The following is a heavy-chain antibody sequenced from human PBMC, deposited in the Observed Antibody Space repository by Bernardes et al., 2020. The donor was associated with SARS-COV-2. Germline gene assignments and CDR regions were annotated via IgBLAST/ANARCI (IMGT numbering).Heavy chain of an antibody. CDR3: ASHSTDYGDYFDF. J-gene: IGHJ4*02. Sequence: SETLSLTCTVSGGSISSYYWSWIRQPPGKGLEWIGYIYYSGSTKSNPSLESRVTMSVDTPKNQFSLKLTSVTAADPAVYYCASHSTDYGDYFDFWGRGTLVTVSS. CDR2: IYYSGST. D-gene: IGHD4-17*01. CDR1: GGSISSYY. V-gene: IGHV4-59*01.